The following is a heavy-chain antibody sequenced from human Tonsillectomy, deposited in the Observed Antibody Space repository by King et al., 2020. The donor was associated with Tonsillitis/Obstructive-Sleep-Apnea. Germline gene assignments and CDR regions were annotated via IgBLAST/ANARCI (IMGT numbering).Heavy chain of an antibody. Sequence: EVQLVESGAEVKKPGESLKLSCMGSGYTFTSYWIGWVRQMPGKGLEWMGIIYPGDSDTRYSPSLQGQVTISADKSTSTAYLQWSSLKASDTAMYYCARLGYPYYHYYMDVWGKGTTVTVSS. CDR2: IYPGDSDT. D-gene: IGHD2-15*01. CDR1: GYTFTSYW. J-gene: IGHJ6*03. V-gene: IGHV5-51*01. CDR3: ARLGYPYYHYYMDV.